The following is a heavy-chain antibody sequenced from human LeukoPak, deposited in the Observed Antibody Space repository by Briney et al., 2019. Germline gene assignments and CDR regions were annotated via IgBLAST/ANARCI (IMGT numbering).Heavy chain of an antibody. CDR2: ISSNGGST. J-gene: IGHJ4*02. Sequence: GGSLRLSCAASGFTFSSYAMHWVRQAPGKGLEYVSAISSNGGSTYYANSVKGRFTISRDNSKNTLYLQMGSLRAEDMAVYYCARDGRWGAYFDYWGQGTLVTVSS. V-gene: IGHV3-64*01. CDR1: GFTFSSYA. D-gene: IGHD3-16*01. CDR3: ARDGRWGAYFDY.